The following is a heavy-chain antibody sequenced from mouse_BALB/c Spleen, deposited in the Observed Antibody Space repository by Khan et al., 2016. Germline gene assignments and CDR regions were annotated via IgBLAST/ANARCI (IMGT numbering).Heavy chain of an antibody. V-gene: IGHV3-8*02. CDR3: RRVTTARGFDY. J-gene: IGHJ2*01. CDR1: GDSITSGY. Sequence: EVQLQESGPSLVKPSQTLSLTCSVTGDSITSGYWNWIRQFPGNKLEYMGYISYSGSTYYNPSLKSRISITSDTSTNQYYLQLNYVTTEDTATYYCRRVTTARGFDYWGQGTTLTVSS. D-gene: IGHD1-2*01. CDR2: ISYSGST.